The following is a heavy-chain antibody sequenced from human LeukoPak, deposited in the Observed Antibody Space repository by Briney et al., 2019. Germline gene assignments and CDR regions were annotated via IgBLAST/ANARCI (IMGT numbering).Heavy chain of an antibody. J-gene: IGHJ3*02. CDR3: VRDQYYLFDI. D-gene: IGHD2/OR15-2a*01. V-gene: IGHV3-23*01. Sequence: PGGSLRLSCAASGFTFSSYAMSWVRQAPGKGLRWVSTISGSGGSTYYADSVKDRFTISRDNAKNTLYLQMNSLRAEDTAVYYCVRDQYYLFDIWGQGTMLTVSS. CDR2: ISGSGGST. CDR1: GFTFSSYA.